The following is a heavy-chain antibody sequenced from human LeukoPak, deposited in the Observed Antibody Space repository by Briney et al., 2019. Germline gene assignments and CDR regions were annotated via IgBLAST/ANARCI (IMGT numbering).Heavy chain of an antibody. D-gene: IGHD6-13*01. Sequence: ASVKVSCKASGYTFTGYYMHWVRQAPGQGLEWMGWINPNSGGTNYAHKFQGRVTMTRDTSISTAYMELSRLRSDDTAVYYCARDLGQQLVHWFDPWGQGTLVTVSS. CDR2: INPNSGGT. CDR1: GYTFTGYY. J-gene: IGHJ5*02. V-gene: IGHV1-2*07. CDR3: ARDLGQQLVHWFDP.